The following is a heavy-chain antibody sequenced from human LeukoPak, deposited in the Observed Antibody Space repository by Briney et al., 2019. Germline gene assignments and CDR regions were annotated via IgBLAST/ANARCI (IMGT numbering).Heavy chain of an antibody. Sequence: GGSLRLSCAASGFSFSSDSMNWVRQAPGKGLEWVSSISSSSSYIYYADSVKGRFTISRDNAKNSLYLQMNSLRAEDTAVYHCARWACSGGSCYSPYYYYGMDVWGQGTTVTVSS. CDR1: GFSFSSDS. D-gene: IGHD2-15*01. J-gene: IGHJ6*02. CDR2: ISSSSSYI. V-gene: IGHV3-21*01. CDR3: ARWACSGGSCYSPYYYYGMDV.